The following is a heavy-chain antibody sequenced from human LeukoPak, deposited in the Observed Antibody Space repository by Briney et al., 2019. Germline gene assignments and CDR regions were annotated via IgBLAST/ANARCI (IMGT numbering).Heavy chain of an antibody. CDR2: IIPILGIA. Sequence: SVKVSRKASGGTFSSYTISWVRQAPGQGLEWMRRIIPILGIANYAQKFQGRDTITADKSTSTAYMELSSLRSEDTAVYYCARRNSHCSSTSCYYEGDYWGPGTLVTVSS. CDR3: ARRNSHCSSTSCYYEGDY. V-gene: IGHV1-69*02. CDR1: GGTFSSYT. J-gene: IGHJ4*02. D-gene: IGHD2-2*01.